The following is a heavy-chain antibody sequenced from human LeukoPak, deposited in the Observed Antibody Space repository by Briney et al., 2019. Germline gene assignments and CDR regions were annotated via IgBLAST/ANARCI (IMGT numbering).Heavy chain of an antibody. CDR3: AKYIAAAGVDD. CDR2: IYHSGST. J-gene: IGHJ4*02. D-gene: IGHD6-13*01. CDR1: GGSISSGGYY. Sequence: PSQTLSLTCAVSGGSISSGGYYWSWIRQPPGKGLEWIGYIYHSGSTCYNPSLKSRVTISVDRSKNQFSLKLSSVTAADTAVYYCAKYIAAAGVDDWGQGTLVTVSS. V-gene: IGHV4-30-2*01.